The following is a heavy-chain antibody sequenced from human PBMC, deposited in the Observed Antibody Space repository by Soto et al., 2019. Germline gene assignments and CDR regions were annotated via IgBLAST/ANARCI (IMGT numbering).Heavy chain of an antibody. J-gene: IGHJ4*02. Sequence: PGGSLRLSCAASGFSLSPYWMHWVRQVPGRGLEWVARLSSDGFGAAYADSVKGRFFISRDIARNTLSLQMNSRRADDTAVYYCARDLGGPDYWGRGTSVTVSS. CDR3: ARDLGGPDY. CDR1: GFSLSPYW. D-gene: IGHD3-16*01. CDR2: LSSDGFGA. V-gene: IGHV3-74*03.